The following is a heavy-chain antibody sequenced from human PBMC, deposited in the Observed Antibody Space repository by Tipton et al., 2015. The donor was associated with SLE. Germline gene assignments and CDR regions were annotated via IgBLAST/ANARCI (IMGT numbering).Heavy chain of an antibody. V-gene: IGHV4-38-2*02. CDR2: IYHSGST. D-gene: IGHD1-14*01. CDR3: ARDWKGTWDY. CDR1: GYSISSGYY. J-gene: IGHJ4*02. Sequence: TLSLTCAVSGYSISSGYYWGWIRQPPGKGLEWIGSIYHSGSTYYNPSLKSRVTISVDTSKKQFSLKLSSVTAADTAVYYCARDWKGTWDYWGQGTLVTVSS.